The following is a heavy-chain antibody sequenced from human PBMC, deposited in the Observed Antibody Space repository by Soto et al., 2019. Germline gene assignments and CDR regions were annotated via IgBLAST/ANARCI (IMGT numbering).Heavy chain of an antibody. Sequence: GGSLRLSCAASGFTFCTYAMTWVRQAPGKGLEWVSAISGSGGSTYYADSVKGRFTISRDNSKNTLYLQMNSLRAEDTAVYYCAKDRVVVYVWGQGTTVTVSS. D-gene: IGHD2-15*01. CDR1: GFTFCTYA. CDR3: AKDRVVVYV. V-gene: IGHV3-23*01. CDR2: ISGSGGST. J-gene: IGHJ6*02.